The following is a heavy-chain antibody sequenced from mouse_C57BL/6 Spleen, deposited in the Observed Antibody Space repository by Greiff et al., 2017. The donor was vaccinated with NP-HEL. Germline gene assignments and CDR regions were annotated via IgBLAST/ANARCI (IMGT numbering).Heavy chain of an antibody. CDR1: GYTFTSYW. J-gene: IGHJ4*01. V-gene: IGHV1-59*01. CDR3: ANGNPGYAMDY. D-gene: IGHD2-1*01. Sequence: VKLQQPGAELVRPGTSVKLSCKASGYTFTSYWMHWVKQRPGQGLEWIGVIDPSDSYTNYNQKFKGKATLTVATSSSTAYMQLSSLTSEDSAVYYCANGNPGYAMDYWGQGTSVTVAS. CDR2: IDPSDSYT.